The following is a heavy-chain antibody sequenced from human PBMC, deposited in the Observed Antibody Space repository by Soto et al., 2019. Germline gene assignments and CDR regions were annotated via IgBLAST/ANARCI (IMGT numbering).Heavy chain of an antibody. J-gene: IGHJ6*02. Sequence: GSLRLSCAASGFTFSTYAMNWVRQAPGKGLEWVSVISGGGGTTYSADSVKGRVTISRDNSKNTLYLQMNSLRAEDTAVYYCAKVSLGALTFTDYYYYGLDVWGQGTTVTVSS. CDR3: AKVSLGALTFTDYYYYGLDV. CDR1: GFTFSTYA. CDR2: ISGGGGTT. D-gene: IGHD1-26*01. V-gene: IGHV3-23*01.